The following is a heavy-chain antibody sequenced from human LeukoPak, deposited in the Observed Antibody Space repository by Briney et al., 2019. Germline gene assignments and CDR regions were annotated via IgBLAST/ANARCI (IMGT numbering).Heavy chain of an antibody. CDR1: GGSISSGGYY. J-gene: IGHJ5*02. CDR3: AREGTPYDFWSGYSWAPFDP. CDR2: IYYSGST. D-gene: IGHD3-3*01. V-gene: IGHV4-61*08. Sequence: SETLSLTCTVSGGSISSGGYYWSWIRQHPGKGLEWIGYIYYSGSTYYNPSLKSRVTISVDTSKNQFSLKLSSVTAADTAVYYCAREGTPYDFWSGYSWAPFDPWGQGTLVTVSS.